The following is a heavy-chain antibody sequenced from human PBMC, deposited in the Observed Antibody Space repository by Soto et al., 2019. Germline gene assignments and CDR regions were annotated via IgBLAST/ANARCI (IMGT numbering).Heavy chain of an antibody. J-gene: IGHJ5*02. V-gene: IGHV1-46*01. CDR2: INPSGGST. Sequence: ASVKVSCKASGYTFTSYYMHWVRQAPGQGLEWMGIINPSGGSTSYAQKFQGRVTMTRDTSTSTVYMELSSLRSEDTAVYYFARWYHDSSGYYENWFDPWGQGTLVTVSS. CDR3: ARWYHDSSGYYENWFDP. CDR1: GYTFTSYY. D-gene: IGHD3-22*01.